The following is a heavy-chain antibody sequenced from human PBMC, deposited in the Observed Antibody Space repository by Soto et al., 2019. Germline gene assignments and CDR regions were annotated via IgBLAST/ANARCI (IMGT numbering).Heavy chain of an antibody. CDR3: AKGVSQPKEYYFDD. D-gene: IGHD2-2*01. Sequence: VQLLESGGGLVQPGGSLRLSCAASGFTFTNYAMGWIRQAPGKGLEWVSGTSGSGGSTYYADSVKGRFTISRDNSKSTLYLQMNSLRAEDTAVYYCAKGVSQPKEYYFDDWGQGTLVTVSS. CDR2: TSGSGGST. J-gene: IGHJ4*02. V-gene: IGHV3-23*01. CDR1: GFTFTNYA.